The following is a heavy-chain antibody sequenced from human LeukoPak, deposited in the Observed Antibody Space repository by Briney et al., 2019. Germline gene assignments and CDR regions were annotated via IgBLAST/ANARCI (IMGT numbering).Heavy chain of an antibody. CDR2: IYHSGST. Sequence: PSETLSLTCTVSGGSISSGDYYWSWIRQPPGKGLEWIGYIYHSGSTYYNPSLKSRVTISVDRSKNQFPLKLSSVTAADTAVYYCARGGGGYYDSSGHPFDYWGQGTLVTVSS. CDR3: ARGGGGYYDSSGHPFDY. D-gene: IGHD3-22*01. J-gene: IGHJ4*02. CDR1: GGSISSGDYY. V-gene: IGHV4-30-2*01.